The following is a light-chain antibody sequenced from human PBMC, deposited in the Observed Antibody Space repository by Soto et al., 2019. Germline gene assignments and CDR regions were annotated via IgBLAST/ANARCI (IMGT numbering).Light chain of an antibody. Sequence: KLLTQSPGTLSLSPGERATLFCRASQSLSSSLAWYQQKSGQAPRLIIYGTSRRATGVPVRFSGSGSGTDFTLTTSSLQTEDFGVYFCQQYDNWPWTFGLGTKVEMK. J-gene: IGKJ1*01. CDR2: GTS. CDR1: QSLSSS. V-gene: IGKV3-15*01. CDR3: QQYDNWPWT.